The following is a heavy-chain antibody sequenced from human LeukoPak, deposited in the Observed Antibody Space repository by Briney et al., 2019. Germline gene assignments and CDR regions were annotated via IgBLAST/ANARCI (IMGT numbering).Heavy chain of an antibody. Sequence: GGSLRLSCAASGFTFSSYAMSWVRQAPGKGLEWVSAISGSGGSTYYADSVKGRFTISRDNSKNTLYLQMNSLRAEDTAVYYCATSQYYDILTGYYIDYWGQGTLVTVSS. D-gene: IGHD3-9*01. CDR3: ATSQYYDILTGYYIDY. CDR1: GFTFSSYA. CDR2: ISGSGGST. V-gene: IGHV3-23*01. J-gene: IGHJ4*02.